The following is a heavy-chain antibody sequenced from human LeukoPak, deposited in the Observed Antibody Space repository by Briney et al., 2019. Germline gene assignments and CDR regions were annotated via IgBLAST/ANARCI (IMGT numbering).Heavy chain of an antibody. CDR2: INPDSGGT. CDR3: ARADPRSGSYYNEASYYFDY. V-gene: IGHV1-2*02. J-gene: IGHJ4*02. Sequence: ASVKVSCKASGYTFTGYYMHWVRQAPGQGLEWIGWINPDSGGTNNAQKFQGRVTMTRDTSISTAYMELSRLRSDDTAVYYCARADPRSGSYYNEASYYFDYWGQGTLVTVSS. D-gene: IGHD3-10*01. CDR1: GYTFTGYY.